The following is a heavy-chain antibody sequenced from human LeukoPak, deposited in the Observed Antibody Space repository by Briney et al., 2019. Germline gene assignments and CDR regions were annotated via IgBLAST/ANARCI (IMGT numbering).Heavy chain of an antibody. V-gene: IGHV4-34*01. J-gene: IGHJ5*02. D-gene: IGHD6-13*01. CDR1: GGSFSGYY. CDR2: INHSGST. CDR3: ARVQQLVRGWFDP. Sequence: SETLSLTCAVYGGSFSGYYWSWIRQPPGKGLEWIGEINHSGSTNYNPSFKSRVTISVDTSKNQFSLKLSSVTAADTAVYYCARVQQLVRGWFDPWGQGTLVTVSS.